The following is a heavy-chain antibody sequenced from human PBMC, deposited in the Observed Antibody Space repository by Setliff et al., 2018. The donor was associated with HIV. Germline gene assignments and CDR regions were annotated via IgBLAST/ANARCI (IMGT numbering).Heavy chain of an antibody. CDR1: GGSINSGGYY. CDR3: ARVVNSNGWHTYYFDY. Sequence: LSLTCTVSGGSINSGGYYWSWIRQPPGKGLEWIGYIYYSGSTNYNPSLKSRVTISVDTSKNQFSLKLSSVTAADTAVYYCARVVNSNGWHTYYFDYWGQGTLVTVSS. D-gene: IGHD6-19*01. V-gene: IGHV4-61*08. CDR2: IYYSGST. J-gene: IGHJ4*02.